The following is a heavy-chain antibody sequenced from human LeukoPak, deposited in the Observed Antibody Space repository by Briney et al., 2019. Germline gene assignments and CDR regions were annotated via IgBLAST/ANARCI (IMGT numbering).Heavy chain of an antibody. J-gene: IGHJ6*02. CDR2: ISSSSSTI. CDR3: ATSGYCTRGSCSPQYYYYSMDV. D-gene: IGHD2-8*02. V-gene: IGHV3-48*04. CDR1: GFTFSSYG. Sequence: GSLRLSCAASGFTFSSYGMHWVRQAPGKGLEWLSYISSSSSTIYYADSVKGRFTISRDNAKNSLYLQTDSLSTEDTAVYYCATSGYCTRGSCSPQYYYYSMDVWGQGTTVTVSS.